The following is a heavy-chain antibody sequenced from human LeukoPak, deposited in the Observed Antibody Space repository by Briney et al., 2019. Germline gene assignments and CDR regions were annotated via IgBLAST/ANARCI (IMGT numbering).Heavy chain of an antibody. J-gene: IGHJ4*02. Sequence: PGGSLRLSCAASGFTFSSYSMNWVRQAPGKGLEWVSPISSSSSYIYYADSVKGRFTISRDNAKNSLYLQMNSLRAEDTAVYYCARSHSSSWYYFDYWGQGTLVTVSS. CDR3: ARSHSSSWYYFDY. V-gene: IGHV3-21*01. CDR1: GFTFSSYS. D-gene: IGHD6-13*01. CDR2: ISSSSSYI.